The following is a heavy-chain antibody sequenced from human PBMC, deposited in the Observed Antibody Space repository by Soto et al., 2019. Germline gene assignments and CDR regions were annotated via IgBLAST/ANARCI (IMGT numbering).Heavy chain of an antibody. CDR1: GFAFSAYA. CDR2: ISGTGVPT. V-gene: IGHV3-23*01. Sequence: GGSLRLSCAASGFAFSAYAMSWVRQAPGKGLECISLISGTGVPTLYAESVKGRFSVSRDNSKDTLFLEMNNLRDDDTAMYYCVRDLALMADYWGQGTLVTVSS. CDR3: VRDLALMADY. J-gene: IGHJ4*02. D-gene: IGHD3-16*01.